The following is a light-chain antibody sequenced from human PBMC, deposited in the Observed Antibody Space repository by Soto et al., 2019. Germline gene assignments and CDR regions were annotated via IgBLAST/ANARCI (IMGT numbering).Light chain of an antibody. V-gene: IGKV1-27*01. Sequence: DIQMTQSPSSLSASVGDTVTITCRASQDISNYLAWYQQKPGRVPKVLIYAASTLQSGVPSRFSAIGSGTYFTLTISSLQPEDVATYYCQKYNRAPITFGGGTKVEIK. CDR3: QKYNRAPIT. CDR1: QDISNY. J-gene: IGKJ4*01. CDR2: AAS.